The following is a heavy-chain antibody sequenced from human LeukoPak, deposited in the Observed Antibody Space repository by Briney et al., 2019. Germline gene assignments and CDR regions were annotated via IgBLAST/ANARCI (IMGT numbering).Heavy chain of an antibody. CDR1: GYTFTGYY. D-gene: IGHD3-22*01. CDR2: INPNSGGT. Sequence: ASVKVSCKASGYTFTGYYMHWVRQAPGQGLEWMGWINPNSGGTNYAQKFQGRITMTRDTSISTAYMELSRLRSDDTAVYYCARVDYYDSSNFDYWGQGTLVTVSS. J-gene: IGHJ4*02. CDR3: ARVDYYDSSNFDY. V-gene: IGHV1-2*02.